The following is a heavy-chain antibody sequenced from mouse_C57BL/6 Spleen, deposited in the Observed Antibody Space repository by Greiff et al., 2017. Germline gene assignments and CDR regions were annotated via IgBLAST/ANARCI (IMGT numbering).Heavy chain of an antibody. CDR1: GYTFTDYY. Sequence: VQLQQSGPELVKPGASVKISCKASGYTFTDYYMNWVKQSHGKSLEGIGDINPNNGGTSYNQKFKGKATLTVDKSSSTASMELRSLTSEDSAVYYCARCDYDGAWFAYWGQGTLVTVSA. V-gene: IGHV1-26*01. CDR2: INPNNGGT. J-gene: IGHJ3*01. CDR3: ARCDYDGAWFAY. D-gene: IGHD2-4*01.